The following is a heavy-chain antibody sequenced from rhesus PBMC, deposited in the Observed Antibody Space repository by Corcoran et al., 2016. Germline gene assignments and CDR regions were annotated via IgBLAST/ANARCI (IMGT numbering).Heavy chain of an antibody. Sequence: QVQLQESGPGVVKPSETLSLTCAVSGGSISDSYRWSWIRLPPGKGLEWIGYIYGISTSNNYNPSLKSRVTSSKDTSKNQFSLKLSSVTAADTAVYYCARASLSWFPYDYWGQGVLVTVSS. CDR3: ARASLSWFPYDY. D-gene: IGHD6-13*01. V-gene: IGHV4S10*01. CDR2: IYGISTSN. J-gene: IGHJ4*01. CDR1: GGSISDSYR.